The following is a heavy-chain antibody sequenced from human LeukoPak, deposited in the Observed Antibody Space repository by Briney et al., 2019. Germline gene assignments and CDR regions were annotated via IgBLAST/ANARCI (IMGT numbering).Heavy chain of an antibody. CDR3: ASPKGAHDAFDI. D-gene: IGHD3-16*01. V-gene: IGHV5-10-1*01. CDR1: GYSFTSYW. CDR2: IDPSDSYT. Sequence: GESLRISCKGSGYSFTSYWISWVRQMPGKGLEWMGRIDPSDSYTNYSPSFQGHVTISADKSISTAYLQWSSLKASDTATYYCASPKGAHDAFDIWGQGTMVTVSS. J-gene: IGHJ3*02.